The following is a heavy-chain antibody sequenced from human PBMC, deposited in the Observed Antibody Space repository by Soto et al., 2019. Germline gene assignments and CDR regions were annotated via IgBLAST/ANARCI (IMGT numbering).Heavy chain of an antibody. J-gene: IGHJ4*02. D-gene: IGHD3-3*01. CDR2: IKRDGSEK. CDR1: GFTFGSNW. Sequence: EVQLVESGGGLVQPGGSLRLSCAASGFTFGSNWMSWVRQAPVKGLEWVANIKRDGSEKYYVDSVKGRFTISRDNAKNTLYLQMNSLRADDTAVYYCASLEWESTGYADYWGQGTLVTVSS. V-gene: IGHV3-7*03. CDR3: ASLEWESTGYADY.